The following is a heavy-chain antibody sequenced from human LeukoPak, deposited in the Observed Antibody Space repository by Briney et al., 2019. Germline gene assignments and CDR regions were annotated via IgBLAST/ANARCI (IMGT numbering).Heavy chain of an antibody. CDR2: MNPNSGNT. CDR1: GGTFSSYA. CDR3: ARGDCTNGVCYRLHDY. V-gene: IGHV1-8*03. Sequence: ASVTVSCKASGGTFSSYAISWVRQATGQGLEWMGWMNPNSGNTGYAQKFQGRVTITRNTSISTAYMELSSLRSEDTAVYYCARGDCTNGVCYRLHDYWGQGTLVTVSS. D-gene: IGHD2-8*01. J-gene: IGHJ4*02.